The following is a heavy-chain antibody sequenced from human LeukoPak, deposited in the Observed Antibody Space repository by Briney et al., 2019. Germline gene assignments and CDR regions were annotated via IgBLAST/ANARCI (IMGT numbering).Heavy chain of an antibody. J-gene: IGHJ3*02. V-gene: IGHV1-2*02. CDR2: INPNSGGT. CDR1: GYTFTGYY. Sequence: ASVKVSCKASGYTFTGYYMHWVRQAPGQGLEWMGWINPNSGGTNYAQKFQGRVTMTRGTSISTAYMELSRLRSDDTAVYYCARAFGYYYDSSGYTIHAFDIWGQGTMVTVSS. CDR3: ARAFGYYYDSSGYTIHAFDI. D-gene: IGHD3-22*01.